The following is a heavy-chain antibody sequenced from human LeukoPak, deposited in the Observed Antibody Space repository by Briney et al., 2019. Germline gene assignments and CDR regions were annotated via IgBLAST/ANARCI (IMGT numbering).Heavy chain of an antibody. CDR2: IIPILGIA. V-gene: IGHV1-69*04. CDR3: ARNRRDGYNYDY. D-gene: IGHD5-24*01. Sequence: ASVKVSFKASGGTFSSYAISWVRQAPGQGLEWMGRIIPILGIANYAQKFQGRVTITADKSTSTAYMELSSLRSEDTAVYYCARNRRDGYNYDYWGQGTLVTVSS. J-gene: IGHJ4*02. CDR1: GGTFSSYA.